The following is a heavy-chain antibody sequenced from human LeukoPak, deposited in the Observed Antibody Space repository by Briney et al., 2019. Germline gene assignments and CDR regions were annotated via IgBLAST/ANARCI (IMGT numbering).Heavy chain of an antibody. Sequence: GGSLRLFCAASGFTFSDYYMSWIRQAPGKGLEWVSYISSSGSTIYYADSVKGRFTISRDNAKNSLYLQMNSLRAEDTAVYYCAADPVAGTLNDWGQGTLVTVSS. CDR2: ISSSGSTI. CDR3: AADPVAGTLND. CDR1: GFTFSDYY. D-gene: IGHD6-19*01. J-gene: IGHJ4*02. V-gene: IGHV3-11*01.